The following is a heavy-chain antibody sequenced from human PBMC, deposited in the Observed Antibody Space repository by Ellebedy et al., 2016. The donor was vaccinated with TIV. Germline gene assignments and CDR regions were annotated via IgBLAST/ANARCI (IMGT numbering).Heavy chain of an antibody. CDR1: GFTFSDYY. J-gene: IGHJ6*03. CDR3: ARSPLPLDYYYYYMDV. CDR2: ISSSGSTI. V-gene: IGHV3-11*01. D-gene: IGHD1-26*01. Sequence: GGSLRLXCAASGFTFSDYYMSWIRQAPGKGLEWVSYISSSGSTIYYADSVKGRFTISRDNAKNSLYLQMNSLRAEDTAVYYCARSPLPLDYYYYYMDVWGKGTTVTVSS.